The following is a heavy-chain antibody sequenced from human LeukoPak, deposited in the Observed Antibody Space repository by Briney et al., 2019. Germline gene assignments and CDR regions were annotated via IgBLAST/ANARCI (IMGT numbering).Heavy chain of an antibody. CDR2: ISVASNT. V-gene: IGHV3-23*01. Sequence: GGSLRLSCAASGLAFSSYAMSWVRQAPGKGLEWVSTISVASNTFYADSVKGRFTISRDNSRNTVYLQMTSLRADGTAVYYCADYGVSGVRNNFYWGQGTLVTVSS. J-gene: IGHJ4*02. CDR3: ADYGVSGVRNNFY. CDR1: GLAFSSYA. D-gene: IGHD3-3*01.